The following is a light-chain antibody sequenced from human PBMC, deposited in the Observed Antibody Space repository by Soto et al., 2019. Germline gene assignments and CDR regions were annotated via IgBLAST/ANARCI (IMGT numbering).Light chain of an antibody. CDR2: SND. V-gene: IGLV1-44*01. J-gene: IGLJ2*01. CDR3: AVWDDSLDGVV. CDR1: SSNIGDNT. Sequence: QSVLTQPPSASGTPGQSVTISCSGSSSNIGDNTVNWYQQLPGTAPKLLMYSNDQRWSGVPDRFSGSKSGTPASLAISGLQSEDEADYYCAVWDDSLDGVVFGGGTKVTVL.